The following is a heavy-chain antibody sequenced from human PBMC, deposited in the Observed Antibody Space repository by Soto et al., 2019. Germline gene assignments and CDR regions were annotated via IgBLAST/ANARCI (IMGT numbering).Heavy chain of an antibody. CDR3: ARMEGDCSGWYVYDYYYYYMDV. CDR2: MNPNSGNT. CDR1: GYTFTSYD. J-gene: IGHJ6*03. V-gene: IGHV1-8*01. D-gene: IGHD6-19*01. Sequence: GASVKVSCKASGYTFTSYDINWVRQATGQGLEWVGWMNPNSGNTGYAQKFQGRVTMTRNTSISTAYMELSSLRSEDTAVYYCARMEGDCSGWYVYDYYYYYMDVWGKGTTVTVSS.